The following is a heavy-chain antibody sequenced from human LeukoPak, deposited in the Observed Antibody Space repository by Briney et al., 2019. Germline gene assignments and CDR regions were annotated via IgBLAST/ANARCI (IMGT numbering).Heavy chain of an antibody. CDR1: GDSINSRSYS. CDR2: IYHSGGT. V-gene: IGHV4-39*07. D-gene: IGHD3-3*01. J-gene: IGHJ6*02. CDR3: ARGIITIFGVVINYYYYYGMDV. Sequence: SETLSLTCTVSGDSINSRSYSWGWIRQPPGEGLEWIGSIYHSGGTYYNPSLKSRVTISVDTSKNQFSLKLSSVTAADTAVYYCARGIITIFGVVINYYYYYGMDVWGQGTTVTVSS.